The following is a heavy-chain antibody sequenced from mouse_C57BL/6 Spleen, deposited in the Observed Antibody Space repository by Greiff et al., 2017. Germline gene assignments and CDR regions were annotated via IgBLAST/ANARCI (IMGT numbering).Heavy chain of an antibody. V-gene: IGHV1-64*01. CDR1: GYTFTSYW. CDR2: IHPNSGST. J-gene: IGHJ2*01. D-gene: IGHD2-4*01. Sequence: QVQLQQPGAELVKPGASVKLSCKASGYTFTSYWMHWVKQRPGQGLEWIGMIHPNSGSTNYNEKFKSKATLTVDKSSSTAYMRLSSLTSEDSAVYYCARSYDYDDFDYWGQGTTLTVSS. CDR3: ARSYDYDDFDY.